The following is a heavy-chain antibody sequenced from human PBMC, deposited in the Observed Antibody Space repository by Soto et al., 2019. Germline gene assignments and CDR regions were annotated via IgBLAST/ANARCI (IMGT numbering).Heavy chain of an antibody. CDR2: IYYSGST. CDR3: ARDYCGGDCYGLDP. CDR1: GGSVSSGSYY. Sequence: VSGGSVSSGSYYWSWIRQPPGKGLEWIGYIYYSGSTNYNPSLKSRVTISVDTSKNQFSLKLSSVTAADTAVYYCARDYCGGDCYGLDPWGQGTLVTVSS. D-gene: IGHD2-21*02. V-gene: IGHV4-61*01. J-gene: IGHJ5*02.